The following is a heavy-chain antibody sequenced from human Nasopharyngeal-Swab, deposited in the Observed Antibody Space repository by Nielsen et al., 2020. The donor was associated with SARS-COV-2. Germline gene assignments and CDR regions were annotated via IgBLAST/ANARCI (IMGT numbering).Heavy chain of an antibody. D-gene: IGHD4-17*01. CDR3: ARAEDGDLFDY. V-gene: IGHV4-59*13. J-gene: IGHJ4*02. Sequence: SETLSLTCTVSGGSISSYYWSWIRQPPGKGLEWIGCVDSSGSTNYKPSLKSRVTISVDTSKNQFSLNLSSVTAADTAVYYCARAEDGDLFDYWGQGTLVTVSS. CDR2: VDSSGST. CDR1: GGSISSYY.